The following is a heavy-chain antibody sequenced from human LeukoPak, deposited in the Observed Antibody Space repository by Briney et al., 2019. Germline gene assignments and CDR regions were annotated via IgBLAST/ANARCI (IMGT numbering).Heavy chain of an antibody. CDR2: IYYSGST. D-gene: IGHD2-2*01. CDR3: ARDLGPAARRYYYYYGMDV. J-gene: IGHJ6*02. V-gene: IGHV4-31*03. CDR1: GGSISSGGYY. Sequence: SETLSLTCTVSGGSISSGGYYWSWIRQHPGKGLEWIGYIYYSGSTYYNPSLKSRVTISVDTSKNQFSLKLSSVTAADTAMYYCARDLGPAARRYYYYYGMDVWGQGTTVTVSS.